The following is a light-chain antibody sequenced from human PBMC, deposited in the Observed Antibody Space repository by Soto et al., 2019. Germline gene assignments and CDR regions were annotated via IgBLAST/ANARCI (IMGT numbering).Light chain of an antibody. CDR2: DVS. J-gene: IGLJ2*01. CDR3: CSYAGSFVV. V-gene: IGLV2-11*01. Sequence: QSVLTQPRSVSGSPGQSVTTSCTGTSSDVGGYNYVSWYQQHPGKAPKLMIYDVSKRPSGVPDRFSGSKSGNTASLTISGLQAEDEADYYCCSYAGSFVVFGGGTKVTVL. CDR1: SSDVGGYNY.